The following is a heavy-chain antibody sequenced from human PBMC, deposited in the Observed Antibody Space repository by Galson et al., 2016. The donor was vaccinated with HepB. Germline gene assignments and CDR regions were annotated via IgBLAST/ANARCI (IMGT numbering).Heavy chain of an antibody. CDR1: GFTFSGYW. J-gene: IGHJ4*02. V-gene: IGHV3-7*01. D-gene: IGHD1-26*01. CDR2: IKQDGSEK. CDR3: ARVLGSYQSFDY. Sequence: SLRLSCAASGFTFSGYWMTWVRQAPGKGLEWVANIKQDGSEKYYVDSVNGRFTISRDNAKNSVYLQMNSLRVEDTAVYYCARVLGSYQSFDYWGQGTLVTVSS.